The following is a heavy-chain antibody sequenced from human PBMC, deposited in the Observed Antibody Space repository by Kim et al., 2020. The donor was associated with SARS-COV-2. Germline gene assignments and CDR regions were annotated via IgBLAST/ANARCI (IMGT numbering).Heavy chain of an antibody. CDR1: GFTFSNYS. CDR2: ISGDGGHT. V-gene: IGHV3-21*01. J-gene: IGHJ4*02. Sequence: GGSLRLSCIASGFTFSNYSMVWVRQAPGEELEWVSSISGDGGHTYYADSVKGRFTISRDNARNSLHLQMNSLRVEDTAVYYCVRCGASCVHGYFDYWVQGTLVTVSS. D-gene: IGHD2-2*01. CDR3: VRCGASCVHGYFDY.